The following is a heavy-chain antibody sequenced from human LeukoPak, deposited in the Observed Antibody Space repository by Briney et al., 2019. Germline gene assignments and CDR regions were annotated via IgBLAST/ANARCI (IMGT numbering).Heavy chain of an antibody. CDR3: ARDVSYGSYDS. Sequence: PGGSLRLSCAAPGFTFSTYGMHWVRQAPGKGLEWVAFIWYDGTRENYADSVKGRFTISRDNSKNTLSLQMNRLRAEATAVYFCARDVSYGSYDSWGQGTLVTVSS. J-gene: IGHJ4*02. D-gene: IGHD5-18*01. CDR2: IWYDGTRE. CDR1: GFTFSTYG. V-gene: IGHV3-33*01.